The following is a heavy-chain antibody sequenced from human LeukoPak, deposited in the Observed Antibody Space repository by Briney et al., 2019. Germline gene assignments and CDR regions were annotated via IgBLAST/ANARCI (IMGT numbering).Heavy chain of an antibody. Sequence: GGSLRLSCAISGLTFHDYAMTWVRQAPGKGLEWVSTIVGNSSKTYYADSVRGRFTISRDNSNYMLFLHMNNLRAEDTAIYYCAKQPYNYYYLDVWGKGTTVTVSS. CDR3: AKQPYNYYYLDV. CDR2: IVGNSSKT. V-gene: IGHV3-23*01. J-gene: IGHJ6*03. CDR1: GLTFHDYA. D-gene: IGHD2-21*01.